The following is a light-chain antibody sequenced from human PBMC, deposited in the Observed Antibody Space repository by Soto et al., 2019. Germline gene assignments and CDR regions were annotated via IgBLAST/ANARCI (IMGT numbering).Light chain of an antibody. Sequence: DIQMTQSPSSLSAAVADSVTLPCRTSQHVDRYLSWYQQIPGRAPKLLIYSASSSVSGVPPRFRGSASGTEFTLSISSLQREDFATYFCQQSSNIPWTVGQGTKVDIK. J-gene: IGKJ1*01. CDR1: QHVDRY. CDR2: SAS. CDR3: QQSSNIPWT. V-gene: IGKV1-39*01.